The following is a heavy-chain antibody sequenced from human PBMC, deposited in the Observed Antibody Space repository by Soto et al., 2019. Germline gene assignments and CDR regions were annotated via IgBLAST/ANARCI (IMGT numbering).Heavy chain of an antibody. CDR1: GEKFTNYW. CDR2: IYPGDSDT. D-gene: IGHD3-10*01. CDR3: ALVVRGVTTEAHYFDY. V-gene: IGHV5-51*01. Sequence: GESLKSSCKGCGEKFTNYWSGWFRQKPERGLEWLGLIYPGDSDTRYSSSFQGQVTISADKSISTAYLQWSSLKASDTAIYYCALVVRGVTTEAHYFDYWGQGTLVTVSS. J-gene: IGHJ4*02.